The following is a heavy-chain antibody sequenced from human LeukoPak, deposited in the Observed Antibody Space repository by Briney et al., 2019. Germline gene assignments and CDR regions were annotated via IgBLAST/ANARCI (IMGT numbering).Heavy chain of an antibody. CDR2: INHSGST. Sequence: PSETLSLTCAVYGGSFSGYYWSWIPQPPGKGLEWIGEINHSGSTNYNPSLKSRVTISVDTSKNQFSLKLSSVTAADTAVYYCARRGSSWYRGWFDPWGQGTLVTVSS. V-gene: IGHV4-34*01. J-gene: IGHJ5*02. CDR1: GGSFSGYY. CDR3: ARRGSSWYRGWFDP. D-gene: IGHD6-13*01.